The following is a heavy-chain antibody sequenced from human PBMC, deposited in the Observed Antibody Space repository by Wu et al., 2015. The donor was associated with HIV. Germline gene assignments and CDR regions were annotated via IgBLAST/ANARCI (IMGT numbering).Heavy chain of an antibody. CDR1: GQTFNSYA. Sequence: QVQLVQSGTEVKKPGSSVKVSCKASGQTFNSYAISWVRQGPGQGLEWMGGIIPILETIKYAQKFQDRVTISTDKSTSTTYMELTSLKSEDTAVYYCTRVPYCAGDCPSQPYNWFDPWGQGTLVTVSS. CDR3: TRVPYCAGDCPSQPYNWFDP. V-gene: IGHV1-69*05. J-gene: IGHJ5*02. CDR2: IIPILETI. D-gene: IGHD2-21*02.